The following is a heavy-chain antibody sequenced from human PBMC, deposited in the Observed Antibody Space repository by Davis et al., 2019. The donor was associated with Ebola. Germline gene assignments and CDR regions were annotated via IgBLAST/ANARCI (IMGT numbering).Heavy chain of an antibody. V-gene: IGHV4-34*01. CDR1: GGSFSGYY. CDR2: INHSGST. CDR3: AGRGRTGTTRVSYYYYGMDV. J-gene: IGHJ6*04. Sequence: SETLSLTCAVYGGSFSGYYWSWIRQPPGKGLEWIGEINHSGSTNYNPSLKSRVTISVDTSKNQFSLKLSSVTAADTAVYYCAGRGRTGTTRVSYYYYGMDVWGKGTTVTVSS. D-gene: IGHD1-7*01.